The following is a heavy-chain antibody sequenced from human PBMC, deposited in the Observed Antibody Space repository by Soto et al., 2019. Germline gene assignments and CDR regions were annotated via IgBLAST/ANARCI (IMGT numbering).Heavy chain of an antibody. CDR1: GYTLTELS. Sequence: ASVKVSCKVSGYTLTELSMHWVRQAPGKGLEWMGGFDPEDGETIYAQKFQGGVTMTEDTSTDTAYMELSSLRSEDTAVYYCATGTVEMATMWAYRFDYWGQGTLVTVSS. J-gene: IGHJ4*02. CDR2: FDPEDGET. CDR3: ATGTVEMATMWAYRFDY. D-gene: IGHD5-12*01. V-gene: IGHV1-24*01.